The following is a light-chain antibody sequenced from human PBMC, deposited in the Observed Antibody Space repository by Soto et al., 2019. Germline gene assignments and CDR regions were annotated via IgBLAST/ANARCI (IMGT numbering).Light chain of an antibody. V-gene: IGKV1-33*01. CDR3: KQYDKLPRT. J-gene: IGKJ4*02. Sequence: QVNHSPASLSAPIGDRVTITCHGGRDINNYLNWYQQKPGQAPKLLIYGASNVETGVPSRFSGSGSGTDFTFTISSLQPEDIATYYCKQYDKLPRTFGEGTKV. CDR2: GAS. CDR1: RDINNY.